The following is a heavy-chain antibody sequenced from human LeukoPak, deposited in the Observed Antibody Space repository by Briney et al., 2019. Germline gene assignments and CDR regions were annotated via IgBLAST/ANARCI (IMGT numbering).Heavy chain of an antibody. D-gene: IGHD6-19*01. CDR1: GFTLSGYA. CDR2: IQYDGSNK. CDR3: AKETYSSGWPHRYMDV. J-gene: IGHJ6*03. V-gene: IGHV3-30*02. Sequence: PGGSLRLSCAASGFTLSGYAMHWVRQAPGKGLEWVAVIQYDGSNKYGDSMKGRFTISRDNSKNTLYLQMSSLRSEDTAVYYCAKETYSSGWPHRYMDVWGKGTTVTVSS.